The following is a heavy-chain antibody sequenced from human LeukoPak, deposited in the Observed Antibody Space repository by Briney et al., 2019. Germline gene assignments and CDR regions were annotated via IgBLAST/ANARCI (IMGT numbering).Heavy chain of an antibody. CDR3: ARGLVGATSRAFDI. D-gene: IGHD1-26*01. CDR1: GFTFSSYA. Sequence: GGSLRLSCAASGFTFSSYAMSWVRQAPGKGLEWASAISGSGGSTYYADSVKGRFTISRDNAKNSLYLQMNSLRAEDTAVYYCARGLVGATSRAFDIWGQGTMVTVSS. J-gene: IGHJ3*02. CDR2: ISGSGGST. V-gene: IGHV3-23*01.